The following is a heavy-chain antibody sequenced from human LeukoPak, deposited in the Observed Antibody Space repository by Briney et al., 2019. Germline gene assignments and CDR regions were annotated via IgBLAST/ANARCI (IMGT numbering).Heavy chain of an antibody. Sequence: GGSLRLSCTASGFTFGDYAMSWVRQAPGKGLEWVANIKQDGSEKYYVDSVKGRFTISRDNAKNSLYLQMNSLRAEDTAVFYCATTVTLDYWGQGTLVTVSS. D-gene: IGHD4-17*01. CDR3: ATTVTLDY. CDR1: GFTFGDYA. CDR2: IKQDGSEK. J-gene: IGHJ4*01. V-gene: IGHV3-7*01.